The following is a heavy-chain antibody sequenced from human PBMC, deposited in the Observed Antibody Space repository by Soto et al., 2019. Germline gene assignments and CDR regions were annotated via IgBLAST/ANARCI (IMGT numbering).Heavy chain of an antibody. Sequence: ASVKVSCKASGYTFTSYGISWVRQAPGQGLEWMGWISAYNGNTNYAQKLQGRVTMTIDTSTSTAYMELRSLRSDDTAVYYCARDGNRYSSGWYDAFDIWGQGTMVTVSS. CDR2: ISAYNGNT. J-gene: IGHJ3*02. V-gene: IGHV1-18*01. CDR3: ARDGNRYSSGWYDAFDI. D-gene: IGHD6-19*01. CDR1: GYTFTSYG.